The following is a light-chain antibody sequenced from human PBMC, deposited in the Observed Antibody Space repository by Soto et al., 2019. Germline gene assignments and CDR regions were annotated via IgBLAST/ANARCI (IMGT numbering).Light chain of an antibody. V-gene: IGKV3-20*01. Sequence: EIVLTQSPGTLSLSPGERATLSCRASQSVSSSYLAWYQQKPAQAPMLIIYGASDRAAGIPDRFSGSGSGTDFTLTISRVEPEDFAVYYCQQYGSSPYTFGQGPKLEIK. CDR2: GAS. CDR1: QSVSSSY. CDR3: QQYGSSPYT. J-gene: IGKJ2*01.